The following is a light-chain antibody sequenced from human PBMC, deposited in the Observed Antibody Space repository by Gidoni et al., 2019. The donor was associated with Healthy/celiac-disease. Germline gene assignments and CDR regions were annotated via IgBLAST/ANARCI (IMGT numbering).Light chain of an antibody. Sequence: SSELTQDPAVSVALGQTVRHTCQGDRLRSYYASWYQQNTGQAPVLVIYGKNNRPPVIPDRFSGSSSGNTASLTITGAQAEDEADYYCNSRDSSGNHVVFGGGTKLTVL. CDR1: RLRSYY. J-gene: IGLJ2*01. CDR2: GKN. CDR3: NSRDSSGNHVV. V-gene: IGLV3-19*01.